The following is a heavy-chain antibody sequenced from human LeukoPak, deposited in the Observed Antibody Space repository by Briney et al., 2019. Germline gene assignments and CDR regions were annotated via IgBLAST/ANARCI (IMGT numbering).Heavy chain of an antibody. CDR3: ARGESVAARPFGYFDY. CDR2: IHYSGST. D-gene: IGHD6-6*01. J-gene: IGHJ4*02. Sequence: SETLSLTCTVSGGSISSYYWSWIRQPPGKGLEWIGYIHYSGSTSYNPSLKSRVTISVDTSKNQISLKVRSATAADTAVYYCARGESVAARPFGYFDYWGQGTLVTVSS. CDR1: GGSISSYY. V-gene: IGHV4-59*01.